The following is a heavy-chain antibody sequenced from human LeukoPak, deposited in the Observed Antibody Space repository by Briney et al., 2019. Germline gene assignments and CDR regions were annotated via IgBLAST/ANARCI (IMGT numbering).Heavy chain of an antibody. CDR3: VKDQAYCTGGNCYYYFYYLDV. Sequence: GRSLRLSCTASRFTFSRYGMHWVRQAPGKGLEWVAVISYDGTNKYYSDSVKGRFTTSRDNSKNTLYLQMNSVRAEDTAVYYCVKDQAYCTGGNCYYYFYYLDVWGKGTTVTVSS. CDR1: RFTFSRYG. D-gene: IGHD2-15*01. J-gene: IGHJ6*03. CDR2: ISYDGTNK. V-gene: IGHV3-30*18.